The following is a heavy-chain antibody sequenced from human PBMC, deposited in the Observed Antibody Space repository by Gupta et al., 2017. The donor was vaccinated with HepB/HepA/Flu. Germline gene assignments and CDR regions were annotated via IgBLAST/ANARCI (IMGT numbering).Heavy chain of an antibody. CDR1: ELTFSSYW. Sequence: EVLLVEPGGGLVQPGGSLRLSCAASELTFSSYWMSWVRQAPGKGLEWVANIKQDGSEKYYVDSVKGRFTISRDNAKNSLYLQMNSLRAEDTAVYYCARLDFWSGFLDYWGQGTLVTVSS. J-gene: IGHJ4*02. V-gene: IGHV3-7*01. CDR2: IKQDGSEK. CDR3: ARLDFWSGFLDY. D-gene: IGHD3-3*01.